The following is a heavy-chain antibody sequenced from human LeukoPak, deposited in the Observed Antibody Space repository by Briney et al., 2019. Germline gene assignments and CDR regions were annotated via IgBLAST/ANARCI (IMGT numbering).Heavy chain of an antibody. Sequence: GASVKVSCNASGYTFTSYGITWVRQAPGQGLEWMGWTSADNGNTKYGQKVHGRVTMTTDTSTTTAYMELRSLRSDDTAVYYCARRDYGSGRYPYYYGLDVWGQGTTVTVSS. J-gene: IGHJ6*02. V-gene: IGHV1-18*01. D-gene: IGHD3-10*01. CDR2: TSADNGNT. CDR1: GYTFTSYG. CDR3: ARRDYGSGRYPYYYGLDV.